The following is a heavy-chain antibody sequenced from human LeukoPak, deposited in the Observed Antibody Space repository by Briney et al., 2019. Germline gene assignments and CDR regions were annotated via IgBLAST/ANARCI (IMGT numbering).Heavy chain of an antibody. CDR2: IKSDGSEE. CDR3: ARGDLWLGH. V-gene: IGHV3-7*01. D-gene: IGHD3-10*01. CDR1: GFIFSSYW. Sequence: PGGSLGLSSATSGFIFSSYWMCWVRQAPGKGLEWVANIKSDGSEEYYGDSVKGRFTISRDNAKNSLYLQMNSLRVEDTAVYYCARGDLWLGHWGQGSLVTVSS. J-gene: IGHJ4*02.